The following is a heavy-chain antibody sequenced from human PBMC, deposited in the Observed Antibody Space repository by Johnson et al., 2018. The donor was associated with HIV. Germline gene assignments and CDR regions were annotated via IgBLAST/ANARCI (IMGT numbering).Heavy chain of an antibody. D-gene: IGHD1-14*01. CDR1: GFTFSIYD. J-gene: IGHJ3*02. CDR2: IRSDGSDK. V-gene: IGHV3-30*02. Sequence: QVQLVESGGGVVQPGGSLRLSCAASGFTFSIYDIQWVRQAPGKGLEWVAYIRSDGSDKKYVDSVKGRFTISRDNSKNTGYLQMNSLRAEDTAVYYCARDAHRTDDAFDIWGQGTMVTVSS. CDR3: ARDAHRTDDAFDI.